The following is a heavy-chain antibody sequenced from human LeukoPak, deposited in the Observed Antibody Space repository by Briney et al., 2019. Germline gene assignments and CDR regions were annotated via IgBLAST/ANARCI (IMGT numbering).Heavy chain of an antibody. Sequence: ASVKVSCKASGYTFTSYDINWVRQATGQGLEWMGWMNPNSGNTGYAQKFQGRVTMTRNTSISTAYMELSSLRSEDMAVYYCARGYGCSGGSCYPKDYYYYGMDVWGQGTTVTVSS. CDR1: GYTFTSYD. J-gene: IGHJ6*02. CDR2: MNPNSGNT. V-gene: IGHV1-8*01. D-gene: IGHD2-15*01. CDR3: ARGYGCSGGSCYPKDYYYYGMDV.